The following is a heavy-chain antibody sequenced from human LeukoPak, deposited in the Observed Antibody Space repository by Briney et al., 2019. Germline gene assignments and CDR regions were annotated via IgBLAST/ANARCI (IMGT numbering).Heavy chain of an antibody. Sequence: SVTVSCTASGGTFSSYAISWVRQAPGQGLEWMGGIIPIFGTANYAQKFQGRVTITADESTSTAYMELSSLRSEDTAVYYCARGEDFNWNYNWFDPWGQGTLVTVSS. D-gene: IGHD1-7*01. V-gene: IGHV1-69*13. J-gene: IGHJ5*02. CDR1: GGTFSSYA. CDR2: IIPIFGTA. CDR3: ARGEDFNWNYNWFDP.